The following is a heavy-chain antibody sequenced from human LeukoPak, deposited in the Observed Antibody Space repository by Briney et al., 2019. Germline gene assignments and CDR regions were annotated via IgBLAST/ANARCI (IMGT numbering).Heavy chain of an antibody. CDR3: AREVAYYDILTGYYLDY. J-gene: IGHJ4*02. D-gene: IGHD3-9*01. CDR1: GYTFTTYA. V-gene: IGHV1-69*06. Sequence: ASVKVSCKASGYTFTTYAISWVRQAPGQGLEWMGGIIPIFGTANYAQKFQGRVTITADKSTSTAYMELSSLRSEDTAVYYCAREVAYYDILTGYYLDYWGQGTLVTVSS. CDR2: IIPIFGTA.